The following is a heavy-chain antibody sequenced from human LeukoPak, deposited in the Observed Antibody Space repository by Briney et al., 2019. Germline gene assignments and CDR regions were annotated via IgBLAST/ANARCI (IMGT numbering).Heavy chain of an antibody. CDR1: GFAFSNNY. J-gene: IGHJ1*01. V-gene: IGHV3-53*04. D-gene: IGHD3-22*01. CDR3: ARAYDGSGYWPEYFHH. Sequence: GGSLRLSCAASGFAFSNNYMSWVRQAPGKGLEWVSIIYGGGSTYYADSVNGRFTISRHNSKNTLFLQMNSLRTEDTAVYYCARAYDGSGYWPEYFHHWGRGTLVTVSS. CDR2: IYGGGST.